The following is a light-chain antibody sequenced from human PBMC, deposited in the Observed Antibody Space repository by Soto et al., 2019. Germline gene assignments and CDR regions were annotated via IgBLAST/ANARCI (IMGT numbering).Light chain of an antibody. J-gene: IGKJ4*01. V-gene: IGKV1-17*02. CDR1: QGIRND. Sequence: DIQMTQSPSSLSASVGDRVTITCRASQGIRNDVGWYQQKPGNAPKRLIYAASSLQSWVPSRFSGSGSGTEFTLTISNLQPEDFATYYCLQHNSYPLTFGGGTKVDIK. CDR2: AAS. CDR3: LQHNSYPLT.